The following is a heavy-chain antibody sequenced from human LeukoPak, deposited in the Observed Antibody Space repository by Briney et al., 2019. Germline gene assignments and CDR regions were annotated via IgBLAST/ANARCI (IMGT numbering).Heavy chain of an antibody. V-gene: IGHV3-33*01. CDR3: ARARCLHSRGCCTVDY. J-gene: IGHJ4*02. D-gene: IGHD6-19*01. Sequence: GGSLRLSGSASGFTFSSYGMDWVRQAPGKGLEWVAVIWYDGSNEYYADSVKGRFTISRDNSKNTLYLQMNSLRAEDTAVYYCARARCLHSRGCCTVDYWGQGTLVTVSS. CDR1: GFTFSSYG. CDR2: IWYDGSNE.